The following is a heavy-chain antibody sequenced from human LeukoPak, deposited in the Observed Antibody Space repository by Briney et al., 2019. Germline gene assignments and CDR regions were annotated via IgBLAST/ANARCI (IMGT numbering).Heavy chain of an antibody. V-gene: IGHV1-18*01. CDR1: GYTFTSYG. Sequence: ASVKLSCTASGYTFTSYGISWVRQAPGQGLEWMGWISAYNGNTNYTQKLQGRVTMTTDTSTSTAYMELRSLRSDDTAVYYCARVDIVAHYFDYWGQGTLVTVSS. J-gene: IGHJ4*02. CDR3: ARVDIVAHYFDY. D-gene: IGHD5-12*01. CDR2: ISAYNGNT.